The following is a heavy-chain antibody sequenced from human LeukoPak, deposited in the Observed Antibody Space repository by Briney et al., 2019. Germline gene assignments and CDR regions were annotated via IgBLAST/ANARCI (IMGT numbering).Heavy chain of an antibody. Sequence: GESLKISCKGSGYSFTSYWISWVRQMPGKGLEWMGRIDPSDSYTNYSPSFQGHVTVSADKSISTAYLQWSSLKASDTAMYYCARYSSGRAPFDYWGQGTLVTVSS. D-gene: IGHD6-19*01. CDR3: ARYSSGRAPFDY. J-gene: IGHJ4*02. CDR2: IDPSDSYT. V-gene: IGHV5-10-1*01. CDR1: GYSFTSYW.